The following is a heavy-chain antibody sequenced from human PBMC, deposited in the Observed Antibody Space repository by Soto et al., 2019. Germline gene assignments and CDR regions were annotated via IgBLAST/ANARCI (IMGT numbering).Heavy chain of an antibody. CDR2: VYYNGFT. Sequence: QVQLRESGPGLVKPSDTLSLICTVSGGSISTYYWSWIRQPPGKGLEWIASVYYNGFTNYNPSLMSRVTMSVDTFRNQFSLRLHSVTAADTAMYFCARVSSDLVYYFDFWGQGTLVTVSS. V-gene: IGHV4-59*07. CDR1: GGSISTYY. J-gene: IGHJ4*02. D-gene: IGHD1-26*01. CDR3: ARVSSDLVYYFDF.